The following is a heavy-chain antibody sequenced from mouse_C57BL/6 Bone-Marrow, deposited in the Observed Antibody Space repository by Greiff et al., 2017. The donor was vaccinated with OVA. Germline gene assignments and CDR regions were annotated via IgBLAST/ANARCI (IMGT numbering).Heavy chain of an antibody. CDR2: IYPGSGST. V-gene: IGHV1-55*01. J-gene: IGHJ3*01. D-gene: IGHD2-10*01. CDR3: ASTLPYYGNYGFAY. CDR1: GYTFTSYW. Sequence: QVQLQQPGAELVKPGASVKMSCKASGYTFTSYWITWVKQRPGQGLEWIGDIYPGSGSTNYNEKFKSKATLTVDTSSSTAYMQLSSLTSEDSAVYYCASTLPYYGNYGFAYWGQGTLVTVSA.